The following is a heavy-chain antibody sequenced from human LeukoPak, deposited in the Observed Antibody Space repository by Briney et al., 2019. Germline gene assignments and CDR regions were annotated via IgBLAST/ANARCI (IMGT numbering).Heavy chain of an antibody. D-gene: IGHD2-2*01. CDR3: ARKSVVVVPAASRWSYYYYMDV. V-gene: IGHV4-34*01. CDR1: GGSFSGYY. Sequence: PSETLSLTCAVYGGSFSGYYWSWIRQPPGKGLEWIGEINHSGSTNYNPSLKSRVTISVDTSKNQFSLKLSSVTAADTAVYYCARKSVVVVPAASRWSYYYYMDVWGKGTTVTVSS. J-gene: IGHJ6*03. CDR2: INHSGST.